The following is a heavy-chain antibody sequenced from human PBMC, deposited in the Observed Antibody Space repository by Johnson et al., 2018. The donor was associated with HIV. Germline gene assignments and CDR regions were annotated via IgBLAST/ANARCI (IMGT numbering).Heavy chain of an antibody. J-gene: IGHJ3*02. CDR3: ASCESDSSGRGACDS. D-gene: IGHD3-22*01. Sequence: VQLVESGGGVVQPGRSLRLSCAASGFTFSSYAMSWVRQAPGKGLEWVSAISGSGGSTYYADSVKGRFTISRDNSKNTLYLQMNSLRAEDTAVYYCASCESDSSGRGACDSWGQGTLVTVSS. V-gene: IGHV3-23*04. CDR1: GFTFSSYA. CDR2: ISGSGGST.